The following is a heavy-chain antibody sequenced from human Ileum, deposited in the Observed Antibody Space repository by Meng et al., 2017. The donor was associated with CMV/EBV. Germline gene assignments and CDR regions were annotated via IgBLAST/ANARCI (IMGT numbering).Heavy chain of an antibody. D-gene: IGHD7-27*01. CDR1: GYTLTVYT. CDR3: ARDNWGSDY. CDR2: INTNSGDT. J-gene: IGHJ4*02. Sequence: RGSCETSGYTLTVYTLHWARQAPGQGLEWMGRINTNSGDTYYAQKFRGRVTMTRDTSIRTVFMELSGLQSHDTAIYYCARDNWGSDYWGQGTLVTVSS. V-gene: IGHV1-2*06.